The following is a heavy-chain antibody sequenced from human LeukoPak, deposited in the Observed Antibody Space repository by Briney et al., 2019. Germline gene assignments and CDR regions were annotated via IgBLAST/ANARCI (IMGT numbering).Heavy chain of an antibody. J-gene: IGHJ5*02. V-gene: IGHV3-15*04. CDR1: GFTFSNAW. CDR2: IERKTDGGTT. D-gene: IGHD3-10*01. CDR3: TTEYYGSINH. Sequence: GGSLRLSCAASGFTFSNAWMSRVRQSPGKGLEWVGHIERKTDGGTTDYAAPVKGRFTISRDDSRNTLYLQMNSLKTEDTAVYYCTTEYYGSINHWGQGTLVTVSS.